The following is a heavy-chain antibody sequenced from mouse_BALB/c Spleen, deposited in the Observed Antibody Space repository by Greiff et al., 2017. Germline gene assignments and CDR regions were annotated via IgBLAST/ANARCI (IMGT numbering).Heavy chain of an antibody. CDR1: GFNIKDYY. Sequence: EVQLQQSGAELVRPGALVKLSCKASGFNIKDYYMHWVKQRPEQGLEWIGWIDPENGNTIYDPKFQGKASITADTSSNTAYLQLSSLTSEDTAVYYCATSYEAWFAYWGQGTLVTVSA. CDR2: IDPENGNT. CDR3: ATSYEAWFAY. V-gene: IGHV14-1*02. D-gene: IGHD2-12*01. J-gene: IGHJ3*01.